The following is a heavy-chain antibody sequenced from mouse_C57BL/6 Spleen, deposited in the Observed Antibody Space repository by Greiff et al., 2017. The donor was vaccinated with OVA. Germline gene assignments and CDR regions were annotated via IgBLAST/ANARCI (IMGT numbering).Heavy chain of an antibody. CDR3: ARRVYDGFYFGY. V-gene: IGHV1-64*01. J-gene: IGHJ2*01. CDR1: GYTFTSYW. Sequence: QVQLQQPGAELVKPGASVKLSCKASGYTFTSYWMHWVKQRPGQGLEWIGMIHPNSGSTNYNEKFKSKATLTVDKSSSTAYMQLSSLTSADSAVYYCARRVYDGFYFGYWGQGTTLTVSS. D-gene: IGHD2-3*01. CDR2: IHPNSGST.